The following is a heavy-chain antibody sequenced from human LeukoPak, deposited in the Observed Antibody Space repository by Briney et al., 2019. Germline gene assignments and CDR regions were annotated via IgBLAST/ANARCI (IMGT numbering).Heavy chain of an antibody. CDR3: ARDPFGDVYDY. V-gene: IGHV4-61*02. CDR1: GGSISSGSYY. Sequence: SETLSLTCTVSGGSISSGSYYWSWLRQPAGKGLEWIGRIYTSGSTNYNPSLKSRVTISLDTSKNQFSLKLSSVTAADTAVYYCARDPFGDVYDYWGQGTLVTVSS. J-gene: IGHJ4*02. D-gene: IGHD3-10*01. CDR2: IYTSGST.